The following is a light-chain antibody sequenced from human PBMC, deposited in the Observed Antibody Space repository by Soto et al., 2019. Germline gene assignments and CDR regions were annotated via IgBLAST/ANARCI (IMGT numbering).Light chain of an antibody. V-gene: IGKV2-28*01. J-gene: IGKJ5*01. Sequence: DIVMTQSPLSLPVTPGEPASISCRSSQSLLHSNGYTYLDWYLQKPGQSPQLLIYLGSNRASGVHDRFSCSGSGTDFTLNISRVEAEDVGVYYCMQALQTLPITFGQGTRLEIK. CDR2: LGS. CDR3: MQALQTLPIT. CDR1: QSLLHSNGYTY.